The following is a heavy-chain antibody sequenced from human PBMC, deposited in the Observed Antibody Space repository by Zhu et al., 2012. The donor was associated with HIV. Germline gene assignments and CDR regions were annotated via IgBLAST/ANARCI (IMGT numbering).Heavy chain of an antibody. Sequence: QVQLQESGPGLVKPSGTLSLTCAVSGGSISSSNWWSWVRQPPGKGLEWIGEIYHSGSTNYNPSLKSRVTISVDKSKNQFSLKLSSVTAADTAVYYCARAAGISSDYGGRALGPYYYYYMDVWGKGTTGHRSP. CDR3: ARAAGISSDYGGRALGPYYYYYMDV. D-gene: IGHD4-23*01. V-gene: IGHV4-4*02. J-gene: IGHJ6*03. CDR1: GGSISSSNW. CDR2: IYHSGST.